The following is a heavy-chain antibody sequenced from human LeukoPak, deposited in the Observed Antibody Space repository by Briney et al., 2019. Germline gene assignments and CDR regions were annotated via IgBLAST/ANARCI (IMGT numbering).Heavy chain of an antibody. CDR2: IRYDGSNK. D-gene: IGHD2-21*01. Sequence: GGSLRLSCAASGFTFSSYGMHWVRQAPGKGLGWVAFIRYDGSNKYYADSVKGRFTISRDNSKNTLYLQMNSLRAEDTALYYCAKDIQEDYYYYYMDVWGKGTTVTISS. J-gene: IGHJ6*03. CDR1: GFTFSSYG. CDR3: AKDIQEDYYYYYMDV. V-gene: IGHV3-30*02.